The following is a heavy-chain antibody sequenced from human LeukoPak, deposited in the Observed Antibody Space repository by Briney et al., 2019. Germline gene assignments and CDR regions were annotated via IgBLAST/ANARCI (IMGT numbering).Heavy chain of an antibody. CDR1: GGSLSSYY. D-gene: IGHD3-10*01. J-gene: IGHJ4*02. V-gene: IGHV4-59*12. CDR2: IYYSGST. Sequence: SETLSLTCTVSGGSLSSYYWSWLRQPPGKELEWIGYIYYSGSTYYNPSLKSRVTISVDTSKNQFSLKLSSVTAADTAVYYCARGFGGYYYYGSGSYYLDYWGQGTLVTVSS. CDR3: ARGFGGYYYYGSGSYYLDY.